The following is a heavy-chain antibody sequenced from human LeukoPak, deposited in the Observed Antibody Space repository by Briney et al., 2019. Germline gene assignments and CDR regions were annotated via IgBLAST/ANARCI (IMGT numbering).Heavy chain of an antibody. CDR1: GFTFSSYA. Sequence: GGSLRLSCAASGFTFSSYAMHWVRQAPGKGLEWVAVISYDGSNKYYADSVKGRFTISRDNSKNTLYLQMNSLRAEDTAVYYCARDEAGIAAAGFFDYWGQETLVTVSS. J-gene: IGHJ4*02. CDR2: ISYDGSNK. CDR3: ARDEAGIAAAGFFDY. V-gene: IGHV3-30-3*01. D-gene: IGHD6-13*01.